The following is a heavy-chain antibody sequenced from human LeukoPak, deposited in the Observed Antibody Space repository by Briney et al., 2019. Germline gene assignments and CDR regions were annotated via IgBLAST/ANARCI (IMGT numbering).Heavy chain of an antibody. CDR1: GGSISSYY. J-gene: IGHJ4*02. Sequence: SETLSLTCTVSGGSISSYYWSWIRQPPGKGLEWIGYIYYTGSTNHNPSLKSRVTISLDTSKNQFSLKLSSVTAADTAVYFCVSYDNGGFLGDFWGRGALVTVSS. D-gene: IGHD3-22*01. CDR3: VSYDNGGFLGDF. V-gene: IGHV4-59*08. CDR2: IYYTGST.